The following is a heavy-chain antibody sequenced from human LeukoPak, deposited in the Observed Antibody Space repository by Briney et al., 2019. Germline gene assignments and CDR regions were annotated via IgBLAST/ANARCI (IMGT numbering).Heavy chain of an antibody. J-gene: IGHJ3*02. CDR1: GGSISSYY. D-gene: IGHD3-10*01. V-gene: IGHV4-59*08. CDR2: IYYSGST. Sequence: PSETLSLTCTVSGGSISSYYWSWIQQPPGKGLEWIGYIYYSGSTNYNPSLKSRVTISVDTSKNQFSLKLSSVTAADTAVYYCASDTKKYYYGSGGAFDIWGQGTMVTVSS. CDR3: ASDTKKYYYGSGGAFDI.